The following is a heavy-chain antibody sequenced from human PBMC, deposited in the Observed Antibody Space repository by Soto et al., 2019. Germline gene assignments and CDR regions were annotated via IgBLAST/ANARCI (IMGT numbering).Heavy chain of an antibody. CDR2: ISYDGSNK. J-gene: IGHJ4*02. V-gene: IGHV3-30*03. CDR1: GFTFSSYG. Sequence: GGSLRLSCAASGFTFSSYGMHWVRQAPGKGLEWVAVISYDGSNKYYADSVKGRFTISRDNSKNTLYLQMNSLRAEDTAVYYCAIYSSGWYPLDYWGQGA. CDR3: AIYSSGWYPLDY. D-gene: IGHD6-19*01.